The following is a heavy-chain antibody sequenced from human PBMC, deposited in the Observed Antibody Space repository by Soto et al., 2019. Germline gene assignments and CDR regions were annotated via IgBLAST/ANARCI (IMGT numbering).Heavy chain of an antibody. Sequence: ASVKVSCKTSGYTFTSYVMNWVRQAPGQGLEWMGWISPKSGIIKYAQKFQGRVIMTTDTSTSTAYMELRSLRSADTAVYYCVKDSDSIRWPSRDVWRQGTPVTVS. CDR1: GYTFTSYV. D-gene: IGHD3-22*01. V-gene: IGHV1-18*01. J-gene: IGHJ6*02. CDR3: VKDSDSIRWPSRDV. CDR2: ISPKSGII.